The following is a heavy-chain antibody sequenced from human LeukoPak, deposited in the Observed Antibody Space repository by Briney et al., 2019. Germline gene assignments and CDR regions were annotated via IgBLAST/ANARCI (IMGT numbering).Heavy chain of an antibody. D-gene: IGHD3-9*01. CDR1: GFNYSSYT. Sequence: GGSLRLSCAASGFNYSSYTMNWVRQAPGKGLEWVSLISGSGGSTYYADSVKGRFTISRDNSKNTLYLQMNSLRAEDTAVYYCAKVLSQDYDILTGSDYWGQGTLVTVSS. CDR2: ISGSGGST. CDR3: AKVLSQDYDILTGSDY. J-gene: IGHJ4*02. V-gene: IGHV3-23*01.